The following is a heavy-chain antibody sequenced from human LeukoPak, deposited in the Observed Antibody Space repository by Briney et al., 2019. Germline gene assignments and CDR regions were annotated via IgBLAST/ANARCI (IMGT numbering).Heavy chain of an antibody. Sequence: GGSLRLSCAASGFTFSDYYMSWIRQAPGKGLEWVSYISSSSSYTNYADSVKGRFTISRDNAKNSLYLQMNSLRAEDTAVYYCTRSPDGVDYWGQGTLVTVSS. V-gene: IGHV3-11*06. CDR3: TRSPDGVDY. D-gene: IGHD3-10*01. CDR1: GFTFSDYY. CDR2: ISSSSSYT. J-gene: IGHJ4*02.